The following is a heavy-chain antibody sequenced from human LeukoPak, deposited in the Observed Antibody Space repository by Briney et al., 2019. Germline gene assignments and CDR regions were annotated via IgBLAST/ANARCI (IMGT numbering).Heavy chain of an antibody. J-gene: IGHJ3*02. CDR2: ISGSGGST. Sequence: PGGSLRLSCAASGFSFSNYGMSWARQAPGEGLEWVSGISGSGGSTYYADSVKGRFTISRDSAKNTLYLQMNSLRAEDTAVYYCAKDYFDWSGRPDAFDIWGQGTMVTVSS. CDR3: AKDYFDWSGRPDAFDI. CDR1: GFSFSNYG. V-gene: IGHV3-23*01. D-gene: IGHD3-9*01.